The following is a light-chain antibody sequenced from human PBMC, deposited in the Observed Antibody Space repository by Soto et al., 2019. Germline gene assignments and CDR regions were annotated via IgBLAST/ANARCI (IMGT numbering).Light chain of an antibody. J-gene: IGKJ1*01. CDR1: QSVSSSY. CDR3: QQYGSSPWT. CDR2: GAS. Sequence: IVFAQSPGSPSLSPGEGATLSCRASQSVSSSYLACYQQTPGQAPRLLIYGASSRATGIPDRFSGSGSGTDFIHSISRLEPEDFAVYYCQQYGSSPWTFGQGTKVDIK. V-gene: IGKV3-20*01.